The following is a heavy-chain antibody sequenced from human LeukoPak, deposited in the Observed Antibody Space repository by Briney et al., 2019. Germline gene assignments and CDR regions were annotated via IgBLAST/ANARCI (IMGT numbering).Heavy chain of an antibody. J-gene: IGHJ3*02. D-gene: IGHD3-22*01. CDR3: ARGDYYDSSGFYHDAFDI. CDR1: GFTFSSYW. CDR2: IKQDGSEK. V-gene: IGHV3-7*01. Sequence: GGSLRLSCAASGFTFSSYWMSWVRQAPGKGLEWVANIKQDGSEKYYVDSVKGRFTISRDNAKNSLYLQMNSLRAEDTAVYYCARGDYYDSSGFYHDAFDIWGQGTMVTVSS.